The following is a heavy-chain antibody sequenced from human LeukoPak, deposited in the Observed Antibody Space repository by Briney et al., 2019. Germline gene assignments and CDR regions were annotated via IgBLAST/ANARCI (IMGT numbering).Heavy chain of an antibody. J-gene: IGHJ4*02. V-gene: IGHV4-39*07. Sequence: PSETLSLTCTVSGGSISSSSYYWGWIRQPPGKGLEWIGNIYYSGSTYYTPSLKSRVTISVDTSKNQFSLKLSSVTAADTAVYYCASLYGSGSYYPSDYWGQGTLVTVSS. CDR1: GGSISSSSYY. CDR3: ASLYGSGSYYPSDY. CDR2: IYYSGST. D-gene: IGHD3-10*01.